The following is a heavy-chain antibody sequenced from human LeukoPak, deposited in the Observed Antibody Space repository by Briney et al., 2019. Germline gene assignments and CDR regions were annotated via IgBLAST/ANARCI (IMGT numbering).Heavy chain of an antibody. CDR1: GGTFSSYA. CDR3: ARVEQQLADDAFDI. D-gene: IGHD6-13*01. J-gene: IGHJ3*02. V-gene: IGHV1-69*13. CDR2: IIPIFGTV. Sequence: SVKVSCKASGGTFSSYAISWVRQAPGQGLEWMGGIIPIFGTVNYAQKFQGRVTITADESTSTAYMELSSLRSEDTAVYYCARVEQQLADDAFDIWGQGTMVTVSS.